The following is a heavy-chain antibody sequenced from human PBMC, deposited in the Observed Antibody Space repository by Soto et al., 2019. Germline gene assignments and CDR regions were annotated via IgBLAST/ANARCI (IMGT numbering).Heavy chain of an antibody. V-gene: IGHV1-3*01. CDR2: INAGNGNT. D-gene: IGHD6-13*01. CDR1: GYTFTSYA. CDR3: ARGIGIAAADKGSGNWSAP. Sequence: ASVKVSCKASGYTFTSYAMHWVRQAPGQRLEWMGWINAGNGNTKYSQKFQGRVTITRDTSASTAYMELSSLRSEDTAVYYCARGIGIAAADKGSGNWSAPWGQGTLVTVSS. J-gene: IGHJ5*02.